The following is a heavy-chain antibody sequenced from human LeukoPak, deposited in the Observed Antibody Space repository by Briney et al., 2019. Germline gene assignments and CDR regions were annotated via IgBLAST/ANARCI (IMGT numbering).Heavy chain of an antibody. CDR2: ISSSSSTI. V-gene: IGHV3-48*01. D-gene: IGHD4-17*01. CDR1: GFTFSSYS. J-gene: IGHJ4*02. CDR3: ASLHDYGDYFDY. Sequence: GGSLRLSCAASGFTFSSYSMNWVRQAPEKGLEWVSYISSSSSTIYYANSVKGRFTISRDNAKNSLYLQMNSLRAEDTAVYYCASLHDYGDYFDYWGQGTLVTVSS.